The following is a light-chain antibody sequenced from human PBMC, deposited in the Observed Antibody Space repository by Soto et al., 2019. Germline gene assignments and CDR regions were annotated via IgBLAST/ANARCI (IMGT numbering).Light chain of an antibody. CDR2: DAS. Sequence: LTQSSATLSLSPGERATLSCRASQSVSSYLAWYQQKPGQAPRLLIYDASNRATGIPARFSGSGSGTDFTLTISSLEPEDFAVYYCQQRSNWPPLTFGGGTKVDI. CDR3: QQRSNWPPLT. V-gene: IGKV3-11*01. J-gene: IGKJ4*01. CDR1: QSVSSY.